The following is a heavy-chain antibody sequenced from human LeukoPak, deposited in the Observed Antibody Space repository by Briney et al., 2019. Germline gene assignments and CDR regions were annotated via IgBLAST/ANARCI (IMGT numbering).Heavy chain of an antibody. J-gene: IGHJ4*02. CDR2: IKQDGSQK. CDR3: TSPPLGYCSSTTCRSDY. D-gene: IGHD2-2*03. V-gene: IGHV3-7*01. CDR1: GFTFSDYW. Sequence: GGSLRLSCAASGFTFSDYWMTWVRQAPGKGLEWVATIKQDGSQKHYGDSVKGRFTISRDNAKNSMYLQMNSLRADDTAVYYCTSPPLGYCSSTTCRSDYWGQGTLVTVSS.